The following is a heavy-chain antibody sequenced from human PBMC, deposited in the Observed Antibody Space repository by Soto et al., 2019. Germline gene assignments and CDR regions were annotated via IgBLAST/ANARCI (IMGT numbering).Heavy chain of an antibody. D-gene: IGHD2-21*02. Sequence: QVQLQESGPGLVKPSQTLSLTCPVSGGSISSGGYYWTWIRQHPGKGLEWIGYIYYSGSTYYNPSLKSRVNISVDTSKNQFSLKLSSVTAADTAVYYCARVCGGDCHYGMDVWGQGTTVTVSS. J-gene: IGHJ6*02. V-gene: IGHV4-31*03. CDR1: GGSISSGGYY. CDR2: IYYSGST. CDR3: ARVCGGDCHYGMDV.